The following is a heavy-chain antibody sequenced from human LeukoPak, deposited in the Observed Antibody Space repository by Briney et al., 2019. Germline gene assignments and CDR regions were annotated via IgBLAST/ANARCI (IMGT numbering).Heavy chain of an antibody. CDR2: IYTSGST. D-gene: IGHD6-13*01. CDR1: GDSISNYY. J-gene: IGHJ4*02. V-gene: IGHV4-4*07. Sequence: SETLSLTCIVSGDSISNYYWSWIRQPAGKGPEWIGRIYTSGSTNYNPSLKSRVTMSVDTSKNQFSLKLTSVTAADTAVYYCAREAAAGTFYFDYWGQGTLVTVSS. CDR3: AREAAAGTFYFDY.